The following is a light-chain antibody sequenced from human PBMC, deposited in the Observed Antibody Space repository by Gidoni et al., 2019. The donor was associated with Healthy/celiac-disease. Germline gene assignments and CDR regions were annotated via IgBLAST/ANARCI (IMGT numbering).Light chain of an antibody. CDR3: QQYNNWPQT. CDR2: GAS. Sequence: EIVMTHSPATLSVSTGERATLSCRASQSVSSNLAWYQQKPGQAPRLLIYGASTRATGIPARFSGSGSGTEFTLTISSLQSEAFAVYYCQQYNNWPQTFXGXTKVEIK. CDR1: QSVSSN. J-gene: IGKJ4*01. V-gene: IGKV3-15*01.